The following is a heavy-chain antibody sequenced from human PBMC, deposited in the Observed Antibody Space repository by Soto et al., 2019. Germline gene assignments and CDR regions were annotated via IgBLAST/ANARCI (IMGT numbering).Heavy chain of an antibody. CDR3: ARIRKGPRSGSYPRSFYYGMDV. CDR2: IDWDDDK. Sequence: SGPPLVNPTQTLTLTCTFSGFSLSTSGMCVSWIRQPPGKALEWLALIDWDDDKYYSTSLKTRLTISKDTSKNQVVLTMTNMDPVDTATYYCARIRKGPRSGSYPRSFYYGMDVWGQGTTVTVSS. J-gene: IGHJ6*02. CDR1: GFSLSTSGMC. D-gene: IGHD3-10*01. V-gene: IGHV2-70*01.